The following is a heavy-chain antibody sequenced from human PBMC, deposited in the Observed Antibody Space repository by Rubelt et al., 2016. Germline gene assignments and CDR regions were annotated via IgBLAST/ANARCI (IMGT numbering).Heavy chain of an antibody. CDR1: GFIFNDYS. Sequence: EVQLVESGGGLVKPGGSLRLSCVASGFIFNDYSMNWVRQAPGKGLEWVSGISWNSGSIGYVDSVKGRFTISRDDTKNSVSLQMNGLRAEDTAVYYGVRGPNYGLRTDYFDYWGQGTLVTVSS. D-gene: IGHD3-10*01. CDR3: VRGPNYGLRTDYFDY. CDR2: ISWNSGSI. J-gene: IGHJ4*02. V-gene: IGHV3-9*01.